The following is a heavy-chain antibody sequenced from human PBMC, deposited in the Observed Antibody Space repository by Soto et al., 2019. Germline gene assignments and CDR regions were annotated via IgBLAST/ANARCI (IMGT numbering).Heavy chain of an antibody. CDR2: IYYSGST. J-gene: IGHJ4*02. Sequence: QVQLQESGPGLVKPSETLSLTCTVSGGSISSYYWSWIRQPPGKGLEWIGYIYYSGSTNYNPSLKSRVTISVNTSKNQFSLKLSSVTAADTVVYYCARRYGSSFDYWGQGTPVTVSS. CDR1: GGSISSYY. CDR3: ARRYGSSFDY. V-gene: IGHV4-59*08. D-gene: IGHD3-16*01.